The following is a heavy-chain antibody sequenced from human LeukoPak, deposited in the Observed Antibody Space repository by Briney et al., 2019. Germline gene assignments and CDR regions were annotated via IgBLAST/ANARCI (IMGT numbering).Heavy chain of an antibody. Sequence: ASVKLSCKASGHTFTDYHVHWVRQPPGQKLVWMGWIIPNSGDTYYAQKFRDRVTMTRDRSISTVYMELNRLTSDDTAIYYCVRNLRTRVATPDQIDSWGQGTLVTVSS. V-gene: IGHV1-2*02. CDR1: GHTFTDYH. J-gene: IGHJ4*02. D-gene: IGHD5-12*01. CDR2: IIPNSGDT. CDR3: VRNLRTRVATPDQIDS.